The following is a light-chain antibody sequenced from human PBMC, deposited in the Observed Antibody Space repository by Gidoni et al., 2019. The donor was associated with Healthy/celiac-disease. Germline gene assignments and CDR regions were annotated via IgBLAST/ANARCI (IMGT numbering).Light chain of an antibody. Sequence: TEVTQSPSSLSASIGDSVTITCRASQSISSYLNLYQQKPGNAPQLLIYAASSLQRGVATWFSGSGSGREFTLTIISLQPEDFVTYYCRQSYSTPRTFGQGTKVEIK. CDR2: AAS. CDR3: RQSYSTPRT. J-gene: IGKJ1*01. V-gene: IGKV1-39*01. CDR1: QSISSY.